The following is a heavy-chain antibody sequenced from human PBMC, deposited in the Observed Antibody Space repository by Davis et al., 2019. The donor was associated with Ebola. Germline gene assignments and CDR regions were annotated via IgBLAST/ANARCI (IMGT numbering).Heavy chain of an antibody. CDR1: GYPFSNFE. Sequence: ASVQVSCKASGYPFSNFEINWVRQVPGQGLEWMGWMNPKSGNTGYKQEFQDRITITRNPSLTTAYLELSGLTSEDTAVYYCARRYRYFDNWGQGTLVTVSS. J-gene: IGHJ4*02. V-gene: IGHV1-8*02. CDR2: MNPKSGNT. D-gene: IGHD3-16*02. CDR3: ARRYRYFDN.